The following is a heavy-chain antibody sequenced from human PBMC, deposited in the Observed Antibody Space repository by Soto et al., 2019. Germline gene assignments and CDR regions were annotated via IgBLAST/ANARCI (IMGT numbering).Heavy chain of an antibody. J-gene: IGHJ4*02. CDR1: GFTFSSYG. D-gene: IGHD6-19*01. CDR2: IWYDGSNK. V-gene: IGHV3-33*01. Sequence: QVQLVESGGGVVQPGRSLRLSCAASGFTFSSYGMHWVRQAPGKGLEWVAVIWYDGSNKYYADSVKGRFTISRDNSKNTLYVQINRLRAEDTAVYYCARDSGSGFDYWGQGTLVTVSS. CDR3: ARDSGSGFDY.